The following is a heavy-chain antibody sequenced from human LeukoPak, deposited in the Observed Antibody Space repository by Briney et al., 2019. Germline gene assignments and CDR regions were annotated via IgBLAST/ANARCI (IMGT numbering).Heavy chain of an antibody. D-gene: IGHD6-19*01. V-gene: IGHV3-7*05. CDR3: AGGQGWLVEY. CDR1: GLTCSSYY. CDR2: IKQDGSEK. J-gene: IGHJ4*02. Sequence: SLRISCAACGLTCSSYYIAWFRQAAGKGLGWVAKIKQDGSEKYYVGSVKGRFTISRDNAKNSLFLQLNSLRVDDTAVYYCAGGQGWLVEYWGQGTLVTVSS.